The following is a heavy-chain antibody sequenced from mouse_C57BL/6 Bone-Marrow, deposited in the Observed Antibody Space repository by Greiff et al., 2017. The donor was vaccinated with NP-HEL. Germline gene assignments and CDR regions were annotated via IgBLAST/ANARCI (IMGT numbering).Heavy chain of an antibody. V-gene: IGHV14-4*01. Sequence: EVQLQQSGAELVRPGASVKLSCTASGFNIKDDYMHWVMQRPEQGLEWIGWLAPANGDTESASKFQGKATITAHTSSNTAYLQLSSLTSEYTAVYYCTTCGWLLCYFDYWGQGTTLTVSS. D-gene: IGHD2-3*01. CDR1: GFNIKDDY. CDR3: TTCGWLLCYFDY. J-gene: IGHJ2*01. CDR2: LAPANGDT.